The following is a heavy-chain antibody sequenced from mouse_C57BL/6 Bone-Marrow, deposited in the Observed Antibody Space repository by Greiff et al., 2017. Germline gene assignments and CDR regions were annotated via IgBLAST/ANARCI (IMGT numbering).Heavy chain of an antibody. V-gene: IGHV1-26*01. D-gene: IGHD2-5*01. J-gene: IGHJ1*03. CDR1: GYTFTDYY. CDR2: INPNNGGT. Sequence: EVKVVESGPELVKPGASVKISCKASGYTFTDYYMNWVKQSHGKSLEWIGDINPNNGGTSYNQKFKGKATLTVDKSSSTAYMELRSLTSEDSAVYYCARRVYYSNQRYFDVWGTGTTVTVSS. CDR3: ARRVYYSNQRYFDV.